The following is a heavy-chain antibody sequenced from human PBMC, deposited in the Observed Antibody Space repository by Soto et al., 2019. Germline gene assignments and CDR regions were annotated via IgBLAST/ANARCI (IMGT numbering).Heavy chain of an antibody. CDR1: GGSISSGDYY. CDR2: IYYSGST. V-gene: IGHV4-30-4*01. CDR3: ARDWLAGSSGTRWFDP. Sequence: PSETLSLTCTVSGGSISSGDYYWSWIRQPPGKGLEWIGYIYYSGSTYYNPSLKSRVTISVDTSKNQFSLKLSSVTAADTAVYYCARDWLAGSSGTRWFDPWGQGTLVTVSS. J-gene: IGHJ5*02. D-gene: IGHD6-13*01.